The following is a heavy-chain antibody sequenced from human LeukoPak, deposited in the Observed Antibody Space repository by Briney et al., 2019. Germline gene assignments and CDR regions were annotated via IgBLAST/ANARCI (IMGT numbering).Heavy chain of an antibody. D-gene: IGHD3-22*01. CDR2: IIPIFGTA. V-gene: IGHV1-69*05. Sequence: SVKASCKASGGTFSSYAISWVRQAPGQGLEWMGRIIPIFGTANYAQKFQGRVTITTDESTSTAYMELSSLRSEDTAVYYCARASYDSSGRSDGAFDIWGQGTMVTVSS. J-gene: IGHJ3*02. CDR3: ARASYDSSGRSDGAFDI. CDR1: GGTFSSYA.